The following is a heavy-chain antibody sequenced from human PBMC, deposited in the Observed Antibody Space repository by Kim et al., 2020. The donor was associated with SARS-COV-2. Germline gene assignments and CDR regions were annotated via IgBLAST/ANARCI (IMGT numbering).Heavy chain of an antibody. V-gene: IGHV1-18*01. Sequence: YAQKLQGRVTMTTDTSTSTAYMELRSLRSDDTAVYYCARVSSSWYTEIDYWGQGTLVTVSS. D-gene: IGHD6-13*01. J-gene: IGHJ4*02. CDR3: ARVSSSWYTEIDY.